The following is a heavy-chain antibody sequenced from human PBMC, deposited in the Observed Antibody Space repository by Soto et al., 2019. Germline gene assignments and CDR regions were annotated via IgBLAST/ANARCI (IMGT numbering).Heavy chain of an antibody. CDR1: GFTFSSYS. Sequence: EVQLVESGGGLVKHGGSLRLSCAASGFTFSSYSMNWVRQAPGKGLEWVSSISSSSSYIYYADSVKGRFTISRDNAKNSLYLQMNSLRAEDTAVYYCARGRGAAGTDSVQYYGMDVWGQGTTVTVSS. V-gene: IGHV3-21*01. CDR3: ARGRGAAGTDSVQYYGMDV. J-gene: IGHJ6*02. CDR2: ISSSSSYI. D-gene: IGHD6-13*01.